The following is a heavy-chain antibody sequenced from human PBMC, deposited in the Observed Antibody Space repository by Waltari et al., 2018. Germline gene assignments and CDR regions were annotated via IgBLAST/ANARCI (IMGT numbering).Heavy chain of an antibody. CDR3: ALIAAAGDYFDY. V-gene: IGHV1-2*06. CDR2: INPNRGGT. CDR1: GYTFTGYY. J-gene: IGHJ4*02. D-gene: IGHD6-13*01. Sequence: QVQLVQSGAEVKKPGASVKVSCKASGYTFTGYYMHWVRQAPGQGLEWMGRINPNRGGTNYAQKFQGRVTRTRDTSISTAYMELSRLRSDDTAVYYCALIAAAGDYFDYWGQGTLVTVSS.